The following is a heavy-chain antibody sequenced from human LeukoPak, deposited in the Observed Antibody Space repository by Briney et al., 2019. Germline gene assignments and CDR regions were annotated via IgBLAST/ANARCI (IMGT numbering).Heavy chain of an antibody. CDR3: ARDIITMVRGVYYYYGMDV. CDR2: ISSSGSTI. V-gene: IGHV3-48*03. J-gene: IGHJ6*02. Sequence: PGGSLRLSCAASGFTFSSYEMNWVRQAPGKGREWVSYISSSGSTIYYADSVKGRFTISRDNAKNSLYLQMNSLRAEDTVVYYCARDIITMVRGVYYYYGMDVWAKGPRSPSP. D-gene: IGHD3-10*01. CDR1: GFTFSSYE.